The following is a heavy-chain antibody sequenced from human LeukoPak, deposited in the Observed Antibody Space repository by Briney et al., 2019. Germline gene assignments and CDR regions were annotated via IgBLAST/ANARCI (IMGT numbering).Heavy chain of an antibody. J-gene: IGHJ4*02. V-gene: IGHV1-2*02. Sequence: ASVKVSCKASGYTFTGYYMHWVRQAPGQGLEWMGWINPDSGATNYTQRFQGRVTMTRDTSISTAYMELSRLRSDDTALYYCARSEMADYWGQGTLVTVSS. D-gene: IGHD1-14*01. CDR3: ARSEMADY. CDR1: GYTFTGYY. CDR2: INPDSGAT.